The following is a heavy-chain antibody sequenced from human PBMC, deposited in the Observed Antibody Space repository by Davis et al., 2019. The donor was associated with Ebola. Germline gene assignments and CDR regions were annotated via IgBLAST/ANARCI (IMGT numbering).Heavy chain of an antibody. CDR3: ARVRCGGDCYYYYGMDV. CDR1: GFTFSTYA. CDR2: ISRSGSSI. J-gene: IGHJ6*02. D-gene: IGHD2-21*02. V-gene: IGHV3-11*01. Sequence: GESLKISCAASGFTFSTYAMSWVRQAPGKGLEWVAYISRSGSSIYYADSVKGRFTISRDNAKNSLYLQMNSLRAEDTAVYYCARVRCGGDCYYYYGMDVWGQGTTVTVSS.